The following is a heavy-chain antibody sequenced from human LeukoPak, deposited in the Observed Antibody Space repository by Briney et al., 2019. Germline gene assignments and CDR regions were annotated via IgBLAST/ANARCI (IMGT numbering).Heavy chain of an antibody. Sequence: GGSLRLSCAASGFTFSTYAMSWVRQAPGKGLEWVSGISGSGDRTDYADSVKGRFTISRDNSKNTLYLQMNSLRAEDTAVYYCARDLGSMVRTTGAFDIWGQGTMVTVSS. CDR2: ISGSGDRT. CDR1: GFTFSTYA. D-gene: IGHD3-10*01. CDR3: ARDLGSMVRTTGAFDI. V-gene: IGHV3-23*01. J-gene: IGHJ3*02.